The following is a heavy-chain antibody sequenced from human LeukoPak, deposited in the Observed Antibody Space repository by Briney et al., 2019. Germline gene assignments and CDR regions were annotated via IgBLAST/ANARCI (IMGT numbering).Heavy chain of an antibody. J-gene: IGHJ4*02. Sequence: PGGSLRLSCSASGFTFSSYSMNWVRQAPGKGLEWVSFISSSSGSIYYADSVKGRFTISRDNAKNSLYLQMNSLRAEDTAVYYCARGGGNYYDSSGYFDYWGQGTLVTVSS. D-gene: IGHD3-22*01. CDR2: ISSSSGSI. CDR1: GFTFSSYS. CDR3: ARGGGNYYDSSGYFDY. V-gene: IGHV3-48*04.